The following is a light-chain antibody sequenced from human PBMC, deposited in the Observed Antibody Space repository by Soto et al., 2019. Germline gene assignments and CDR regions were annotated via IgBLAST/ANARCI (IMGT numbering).Light chain of an antibody. CDR1: QSVSSSY. CDR2: RAS. V-gene: IGKV3-20*01. CDR3: QQFGNSPYT. J-gene: IGKJ2*01. Sequence: EIVLTQSPGTLSLSPGERATLSCRASQSVSSSYLAWYQQKPGQAPRLLIYRASSRATGIPDRFSGSGSGTAFTLTTSRLEPEDFAVYYCQQFGNSPYTFGQGTRLDIK.